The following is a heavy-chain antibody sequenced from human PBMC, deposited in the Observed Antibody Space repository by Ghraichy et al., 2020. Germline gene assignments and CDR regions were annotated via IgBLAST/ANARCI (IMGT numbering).Heavy chain of an antibody. Sequence: SETLSLTCAVSGYSISSGYYWGWIRQPPGKGLEWIGSIYHSGSTYYNPSLKSRVTISVDTSKNQFSLKLSSVTAADTAVYYCATPSGGYCSGGSCFDYWGQGTLVTVSS. CDR3: ATPSGGYCSGGSCFDY. CDR2: IYHSGST. J-gene: IGHJ4*02. D-gene: IGHD2-15*01. V-gene: IGHV4-38-2*01. CDR1: GYSISSGYY.